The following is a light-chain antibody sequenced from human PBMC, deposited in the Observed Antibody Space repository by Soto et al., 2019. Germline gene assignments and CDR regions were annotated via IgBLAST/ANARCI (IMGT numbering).Light chain of an antibody. V-gene: IGLV1-47*02. Sequence: QSVLTQPPSASGAPGQRVTISCSGSSSNIGRNNVYWYQHLPATAPKLLIYSNNQRPSAVPDRFSGFKSGTSASLAISGLRSEDESDYFCAAWDDSLSGVVFGGGTKLTVL. CDR1: SSNIGRNN. CDR2: SNN. J-gene: IGLJ2*01. CDR3: AAWDDSLSGVV.